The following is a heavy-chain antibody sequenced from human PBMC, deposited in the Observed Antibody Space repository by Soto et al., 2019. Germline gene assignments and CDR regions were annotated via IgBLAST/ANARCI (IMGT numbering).Heavy chain of an antibody. CDR1: GYTFTSYC. J-gene: IGHJ6*02. Sequence: ASVKVSCKASGYTFTSYCIHFVRQAPGQGLEWMGLIHPSGGSTSYAQKFQGRVTMTRDMSTSTVNMHLSSLRSEDTAMYYCASPAGYSSSWSGYYYYYGMDVWGQGTTVTVSS. V-gene: IGHV1-46*01. D-gene: IGHD6-13*01. CDR3: ASPAGYSSSWSGYYYYYGMDV. CDR2: IHPSGGST.